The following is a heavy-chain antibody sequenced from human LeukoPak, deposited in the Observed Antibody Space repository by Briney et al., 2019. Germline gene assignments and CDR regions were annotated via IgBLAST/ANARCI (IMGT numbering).Heavy chain of an antibody. V-gene: IGHV3-23*01. CDR1: GFPLSNYA. D-gene: IGHD6-19*01. CDR2: ISVSGDTT. J-gene: IGHJ4*02. CDR3: ARDPDLGGSGWYYFDH. Sequence: PGGSLRLSCVVSGFPLSNYAMSWVRQAPGKGLECVSVISVSGDTTYYADSVRGRFTVSKDNSKNTLYLQMNSLGAEDTAVYYCARDPDLGGSGWYYFDHWGQGTLVTVSS.